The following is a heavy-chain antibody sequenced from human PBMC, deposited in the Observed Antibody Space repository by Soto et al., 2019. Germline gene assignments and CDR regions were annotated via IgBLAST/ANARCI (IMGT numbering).Heavy chain of an antibody. V-gene: IGHV1-69*01. Sequence: QVHLLQSGSEVKKPGSSVKVSCRASGDTFSTSAFSWVRQAPGQGLEWMGGIIPIFGTTSYAQKLQGRVILTADESTTTVYMERMSLRSEDTALYFCALGLRGYHIDSWGQGTQGTVSS. J-gene: IGHJ4*02. D-gene: IGHD2-15*01. CDR1: GDTFSTSA. CDR2: IIPIFGTT. CDR3: ALGLRGYHIDS.